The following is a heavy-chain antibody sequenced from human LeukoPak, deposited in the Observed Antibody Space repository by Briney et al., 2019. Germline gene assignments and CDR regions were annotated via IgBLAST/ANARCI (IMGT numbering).Heavy chain of an antibody. CDR1: GFTFSNCA. V-gene: IGHV3-23*01. J-gene: IGHJ6*03. D-gene: IGHD6-13*01. Sequence: GGSLRLSCAASGFTFSNCAMTWVRQAPGKGLEWVSAISGSSGSPHYADSVKGHFTISRDNSKNTLYLQMNSLRAEDTAVYYCAKDGYSSSWYNYYYYYMDVWGKGTTVTVSS. CDR2: ISGSSGSP. CDR3: AKDGYSSSWYNYYYYYMDV.